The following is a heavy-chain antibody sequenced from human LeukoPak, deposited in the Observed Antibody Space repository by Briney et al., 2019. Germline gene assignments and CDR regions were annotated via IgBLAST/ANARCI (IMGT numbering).Heavy chain of an antibody. Sequence: SETLSLTCTVSGGSISSSSYYWGWIRQPPGKGLEWIGSIYYSGSTYYNPSLKSRVTISVDTSKNQFSLQLGSVTAPDTAVYYCARALPDYDILTGDYIPSGRLDYWGQGTLVTVSS. D-gene: IGHD3-9*01. V-gene: IGHV4-39*01. J-gene: IGHJ4*02. CDR1: GGSISSSSYY. CDR2: IYYSGST. CDR3: ARALPDYDILTGDYIPSGRLDY.